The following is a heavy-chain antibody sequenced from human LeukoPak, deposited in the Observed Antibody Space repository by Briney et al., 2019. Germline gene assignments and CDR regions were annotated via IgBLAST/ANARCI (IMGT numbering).Heavy chain of an antibody. J-gene: IGHJ4*02. V-gene: IGHV3-53*01. Sequence: GGSLRLSCAASGFTVSNNYINWVRQAPGKGLEWVSVIYSGGSTYYADSVKGRFTISRDNSKNTLYLQMNSLRAEDTAVYYCAKGSGSYYPRTFDYWGQGTLVTVSS. CDR2: IYSGGST. CDR1: GFTVSNNY. D-gene: IGHD1-26*01. CDR3: AKGSGSYYPRTFDY.